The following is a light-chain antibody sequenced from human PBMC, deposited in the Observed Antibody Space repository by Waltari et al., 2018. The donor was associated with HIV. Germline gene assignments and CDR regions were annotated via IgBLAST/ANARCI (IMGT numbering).Light chain of an antibody. J-gene: IGLJ3*02. CDR3: ATWDDSLNGWV. V-gene: IGLV1-44*01. CDR2: SNN. CDR1: SSNIGGNT. Sequence: QSVLTQPPSASGTPRQRVTISCSGSSSNIGGNTVSWYQQLPGTAPKLLIYSNNQRPSGVPDRFSGSRSGTSASLAISGLQSEDETDYYCATWDDSLNGWVFGGGTKLTVL.